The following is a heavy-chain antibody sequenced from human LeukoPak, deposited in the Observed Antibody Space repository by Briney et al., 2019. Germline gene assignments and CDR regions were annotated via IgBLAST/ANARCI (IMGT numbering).Heavy chain of an antibody. CDR3: ARDQVDTAMVRDPFDY. J-gene: IGHJ4*02. CDR1: GFTFSDYY. CDR2: ISSSGSTI. V-gene: IGHV3-11*01. Sequence: GGSLRLSCAASGFTFSDYYMSWIRQAPGKGLEWVSYISSSGSTIYHADSVKGRFTISRDNAKNSLYLQMNSLRAEDTAVYYCARDQVDTAMVRDPFDYWGQGTLVTVSS. D-gene: IGHD5-18*01.